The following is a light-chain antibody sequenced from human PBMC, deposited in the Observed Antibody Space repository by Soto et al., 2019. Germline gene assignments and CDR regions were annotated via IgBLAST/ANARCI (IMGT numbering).Light chain of an antibody. Sequence: QSALTQPASVSGSPGQSITISCTGTSSDVGGYDYVSWYQQHPGKAPKLMIFEVDNRPSGVSNRFSASKSGNTASLTVSGLQAEDEADYYCSSYTNTTLVIFGGGTKLTVL. CDR1: SSDVGGYDY. CDR2: EVD. CDR3: SSYTNTTLVI. V-gene: IGLV2-14*01. J-gene: IGLJ2*01.